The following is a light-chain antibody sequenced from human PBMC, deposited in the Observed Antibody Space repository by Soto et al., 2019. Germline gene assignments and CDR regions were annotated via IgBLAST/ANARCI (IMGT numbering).Light chain of an antibody. V-gene: IGKV1-12*01. J-gene: IGKJ1*01. Sequence: DIQMTQSPSSVSAAVGDMVTITCRASQGINKWLAWYQQKPGKAPQLLISAASTLRSGVPSRFSGSGSGTEFTLTISSLQPDDFATYYCQQYHEYWFGQGTKVDIK. CDR3: QQYHEYW. CDR1: QGINKW. CDR2: AAS.